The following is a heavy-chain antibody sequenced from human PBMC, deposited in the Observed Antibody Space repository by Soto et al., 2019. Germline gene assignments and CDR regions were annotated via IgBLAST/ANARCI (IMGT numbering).Heavy chain of an antibody. CDR3: AKAYVDKDGMDV. J-gene: IGHJ6*02. CDR1: GFTFSSYG. CDR2: ISYDGSNK. V-gene: IGHV3-30*18. Sequence: VQLVESGGGVVQPGRSLRLSCAASGFTFSSYGMHWVRQAPGKGLEWVAVISYDGSNKYYADSVKGRFTISRDNSKNTLYLQMNSLRAEDTAVYYCAKAYVDKDGMDVWGQGTTVTVSS. D-gene: IGHD5-12*01.